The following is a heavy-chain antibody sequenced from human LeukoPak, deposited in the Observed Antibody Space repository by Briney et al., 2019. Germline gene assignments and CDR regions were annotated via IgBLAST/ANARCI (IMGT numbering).Heavy chain of an antibody. V-gene: IGHV3-21*01. D-gene: IGHD6-13*01. CDR1: GFTFSSYA. J-gene: IGHJ6*02. CDR2: ISGSGGDT. CDR3: ARVPGSSSWTLLREYYYYGMDV. Sequence: MAGGSLRLSCAASGFTFSSYALSWVSQAPGKGLVWVSTISGSGGDTFYADSVKGRFTISRDNAKSSLYLQMNSLRAEDTAVYYCARVPGSSSWTLLREYYYYGMDVWGQGTTVTVSS.